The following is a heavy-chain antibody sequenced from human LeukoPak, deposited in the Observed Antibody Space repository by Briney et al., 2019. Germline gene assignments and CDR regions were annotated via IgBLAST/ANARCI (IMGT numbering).Heavy chain of an antibody. D-gene: IGHD3-10*01. Sequence: PSETLSLTCTVSGGSISSYYWSWIRQPAGKGLEWIGRIYTSGSTNYNPSLKSRVTMSVDTSKNQFSLKLSSVTAADTAVYYCARMGLGELLSSYYYYGMDVWGQGTTVTVSS. CDR1: GGSISSYY. J-gene: IGHJ6*02. CDR2: IYTSGST. V-gene: IGHV4-4*07. CDR3: ARMGLGELLSSYYYYGMDV.